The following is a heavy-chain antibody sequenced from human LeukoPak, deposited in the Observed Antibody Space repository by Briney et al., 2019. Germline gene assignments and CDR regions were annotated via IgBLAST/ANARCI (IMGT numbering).Heavy chain of an antibody. CDR3: ARGYPLSTTVAGTYFRH. CDR2: INPNSGGT. CDR1: GYTFSGSY. Sequence: ASVKVSCKASGYTFSGSYMHWVRQAPGQGLEWMGWINPNSGGTNYAQKFQGRVTMTRDTSISTAYMELSRLRSDDTAVYYCARGYPLSTTVAGTYFRHWGQGTLVTVSS. V-gene: IGHV1-2*02. J-gene: IGHJ1*01. D-gene: IGHD6-13*01.